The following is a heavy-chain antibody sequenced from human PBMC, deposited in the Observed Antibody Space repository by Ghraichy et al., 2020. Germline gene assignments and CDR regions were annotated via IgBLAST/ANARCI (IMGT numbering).Heavy chain of an antibody. CDR3: AKYSTSDYDTTGFYCPFDS. CDR1: GFTFSAYG. D-gene: IGHD3-22*01. V-gene: IGHV3-30*02. Sequence: GGSLRLSCVASGFTFSAYGMHWVRRAPGKGLEWVSFIRYDGSSGYYADSVKGRFIISRDNSKSILYLEMNSLRPDDTAVYHCAKYSTSDYDTTGFYCPFDSWGQGTLVIVSS. CDR2: IRYDGSSG. J-gene: IGHJ4*02.